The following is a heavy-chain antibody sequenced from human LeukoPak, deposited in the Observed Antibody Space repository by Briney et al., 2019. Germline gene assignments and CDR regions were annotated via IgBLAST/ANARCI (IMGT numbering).Heavy chain of an antibody. V-gene: IGHV1-18*01. CDR2: ISAYNGNT. D-gene: IGHD5-12*01. J-gene: IGHJ4*02. CDR3: ARSVDIVATIRSFDY. CDR1: GGTFSSYA. Sequence: AXVKVSCKASGGTFSSYAISWVRQAPGQGLEWMGWISAYNGNTNYAQKLQGRVTMTTDTSTSTAYMELRSLRSDDTAVYYCARSVDIVATIRSFDYWGQGTLVTVSS.